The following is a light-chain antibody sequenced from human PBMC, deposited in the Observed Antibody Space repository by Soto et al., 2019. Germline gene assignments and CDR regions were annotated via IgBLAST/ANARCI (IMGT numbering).Light chain of an antibody. CDR3: QQYYSFPHT. CDR1: QCISSY. CDR2: AAS. V-gene: IGKV1D-8*01. Sequence: VIWMTQSPALLSASTGDRVTIICRISQCISSYLAWYQQKPGKAPELLIYAASTLQTGVPSRFSGSGSGTDFTLTISCLQAEDFATYYCQQYYSFPHTFGQGTKVEIK. J-gene: IGKJ1*01.